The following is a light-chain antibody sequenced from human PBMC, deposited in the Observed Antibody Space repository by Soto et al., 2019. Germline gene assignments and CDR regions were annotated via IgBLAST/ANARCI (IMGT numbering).Light chain of an antibody. V-gene: IGKV3-20*01. J-gene: IGKJ5*01. CDR1: QSVSSSY. CDR2: GAS. CDR3: QQYGSSPVT. Sequence: EIVLTQSPGTLSLSPGERATLSCRASQSVSSSYLAWYQQKPGQAPRLLIYGASSRATGVPDRFSGSGSGTDFTLTISRLEPEDFAVYFCQQYGSSPVTFGQGTRLEIK.